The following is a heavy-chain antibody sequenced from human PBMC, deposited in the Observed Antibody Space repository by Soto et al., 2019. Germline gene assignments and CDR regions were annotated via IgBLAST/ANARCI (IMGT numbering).Heavy chain of an antibody. CDR2: INPSRDT. D-gene: IGHD4-17*01. J-gene: IGHJ5*02. Sequence: SETLSLTCAVNTGSFTGHFWGWIRQPPGKGLEWIGEINPSRDTNYNPSLKSRVIISVDRSKNQFSLKVRSVTAADTAVYYCARETYGDYVGYFDPWGQGIQVTVSS. V-gene: IGHV4-34*01. CDR1: TGSFTGHF. CDR3: ARETYGDYVGYFDP.